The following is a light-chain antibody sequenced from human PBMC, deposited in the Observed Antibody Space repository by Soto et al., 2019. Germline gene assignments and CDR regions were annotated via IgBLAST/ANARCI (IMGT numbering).Light chain of an antibody. V-gene: IGKV1-39*01. CDR1: QSVDDY. CDR2: AAS. Sequence: DIQMTQSPSSLSASVGDRVTITCRASQSVDDYFSWYQQIPGRAPKLLIYAASHLQSWVPSRFRGSGYGTDFTLTISSLQPEDSAIYYCLQSYDPPWTFGQGTKVEIK. CDR3: LQSYDPPWT. J-gene: IGKJ1*01.